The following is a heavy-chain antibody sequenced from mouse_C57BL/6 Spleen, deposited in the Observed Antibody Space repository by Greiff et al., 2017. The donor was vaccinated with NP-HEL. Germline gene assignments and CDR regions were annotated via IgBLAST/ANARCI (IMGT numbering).Heavy chain of an antibody. CDR3: ASIYYGYDDVDYAMDY. J-gene: IGHJ4*01. CDR2: IYIGTGYT. CDR1: GYTFTSYG. V-gene: IGHV1-58*01. Sequence: EVQLQQSGAELVRPGSSVKMSCKTSGYTFTSYGINWVKQRPGQGLEWLGYIYIGTGYTEYNEKFKGKATLTSDTSSSTAYMQLSSLTSEDSAIYFCASIYYGYDDVDYAMDYWGQGTSVTVSS. D-gene: IGHD2-2*01.